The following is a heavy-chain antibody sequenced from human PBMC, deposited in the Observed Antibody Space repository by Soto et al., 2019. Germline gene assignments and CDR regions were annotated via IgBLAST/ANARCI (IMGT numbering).Heavy chain of an antibody. CDR1: SGPSRSHN. D-gene: IGHD3-10*01. V-gene: IGHV4-59*08. Sequence: QVQLQQSGPGLVKPSETLSLTCTVSSGPSRSHNWAWIRQPPGGGLEWIGYIYHTGDTSYNPSLSRRAPISPDTSPNNPSLTPRSVTAPDPAAYYCVRQRTGDPRGRVDAWGQGTRVSVSS. CDR3: VRQRTGDPRGRVDA. J-gene: IGHJ6*02. CDR2: IYHTGDT.